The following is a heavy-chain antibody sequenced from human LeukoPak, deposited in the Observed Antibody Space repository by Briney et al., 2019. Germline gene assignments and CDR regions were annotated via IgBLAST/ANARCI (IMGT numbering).Heavy chain of an antibody. CDR2: IIPIFGTA. CDR3: VTTRYCTNGVCYKYYYYMDV. Sequence: SVEVSCKASGGTFSSYAISWVRQAPGQGLEWMGRIIPIFGTANYAQKFQGRVTITADKSTSTAYMELSSLRSEDTAVYYCVTTRYCTNGVCYKYYYYMDVWGKGTTVTVSS. D-gene: IGHD2-8*01. J-gene: IGHJ6*03. V-gene: IGHV1-69*06. CDR1: GGTFSSYA.